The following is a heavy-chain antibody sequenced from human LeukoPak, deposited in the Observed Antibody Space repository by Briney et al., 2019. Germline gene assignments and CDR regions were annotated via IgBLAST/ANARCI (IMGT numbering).Heavy chain of an antibody. CDR2: IYWDDDK. J-gene: IGHJ5*02. V-gene: IGHV2-5*02. CDR1: GFSLTTSGVG. D-gene: IGHD6-13*01. CDR3: AHKRPIAAAGLGWFDP. Sequence: ESGPTLVNPTQTLTLTCTFSGFSLTTSGVGVGWIRQPPGKALEWLALIYWDDDKRYSPSLKSRLTITKDTSKNQVVLTMTNMDPVDTATYYCAHKRPIAAAGLGWFDPWGQGTLVTVSS.